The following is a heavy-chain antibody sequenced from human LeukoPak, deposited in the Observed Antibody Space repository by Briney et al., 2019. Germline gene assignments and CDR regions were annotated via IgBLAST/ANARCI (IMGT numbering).Heavy chain of an antibody. V-gene: IGHV4-59*08. J-gene: IGHJ4*02. Sequence: TSETLSLTCTVSGGSISSYYWSWIRQPPGKGLEWIGYIYYSGSTNYNPSLKSRVTISVDTSKNQFSLKLSSVTAADTAVYYCARHSSGWYVFDYWGQGTLVTVSS. CDR3: ARHSSGWYVFDY. CDR1: GGSISSYY. D-gene: IGHD6-19*01. CDR2: IYYSGST.